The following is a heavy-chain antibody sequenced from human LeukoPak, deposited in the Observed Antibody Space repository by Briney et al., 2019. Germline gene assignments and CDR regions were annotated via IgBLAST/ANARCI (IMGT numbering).Heavy chain of an antibody. CDR2: ISAYNGDT. D-gene: IGHD3-3*01. Sequence: ASVKVSCKASGYTFTSYGISWVRQAPGQGLEWMGWISAYNGDTNYAQKLQGRVTMTRDTSISTAYMELSRLRSDDTAVHYCARGRITIFLFDPWGQGTLVTVSS. J-gene: IGHJ5*02. CDR1: GYTFTSYG. CDR3: ARGRITIFLFDP. V-gene: IGHV1-18*01.